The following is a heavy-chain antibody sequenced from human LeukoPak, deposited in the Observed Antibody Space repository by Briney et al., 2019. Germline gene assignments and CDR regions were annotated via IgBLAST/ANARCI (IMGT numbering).Heavy chain of an antibody. CDR1: GYSFSTYW. CDR3: ARPRISRGVNYQVDY. J-gene: IGHJ4*02. CDR2: IYPGDSDT. V-gene: IGHV5-51*01. Sequence: GESLKISCQGSGYSFSTYWIGWVRQMPGKGLEWMGIIYPGDSDTRYTPSFQGQVTISADKSVSTAYLQWSSLKASDTAIYYCARPRISRGVNYQVDYWGQGTLVTVSS. D-gene: IGHD3-10*01.